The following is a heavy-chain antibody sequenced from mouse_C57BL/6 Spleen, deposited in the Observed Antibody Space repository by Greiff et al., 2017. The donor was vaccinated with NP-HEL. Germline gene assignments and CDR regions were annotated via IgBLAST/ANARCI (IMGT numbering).Heavy chain of an antibody. CDR1: GYTFTSYW. CDR2: IDPSDSET. J-gene: IGHJ4*01. Sequence: QVQLQQPGAELVRPGSSVKLSCKASGYTFTSYWMHWVKQRPIQGLEWIGNIDPSDSETHYNQKFKDKATLTVDKSSSTAYMQLSSLTSEDSAVYYCAGRRTDYYAMDYWGQGTSVTVSS. CDR3: AGRRTDYYAMDY. V-gene: IGHV1-52*01.